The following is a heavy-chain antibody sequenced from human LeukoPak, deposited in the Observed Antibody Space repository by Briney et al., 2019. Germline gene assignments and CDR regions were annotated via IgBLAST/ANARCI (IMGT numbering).Heavy chain of an antibody. CDR2: IIPIIGTA. CDR3: ARVLAYDSSGYYFYYFDY. J-gene: IGHJ4*02. CDR1: GRTFSSYA. V-gene: IGHV1-69*13. D-gene: IGHD3-22*01. Sequence: SVKVSCKPSGRTFSSYAISWVRQAPGQGLEWMGGIIPIIGTANYAQKFQGRVTITADESTSTAYMELSSLRSEDTAVYYCARVLAYDSSGYYFYYFDYWGQGTLVTVSS.